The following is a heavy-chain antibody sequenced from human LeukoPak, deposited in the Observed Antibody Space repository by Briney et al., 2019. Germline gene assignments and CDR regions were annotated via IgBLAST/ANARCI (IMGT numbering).Heavy chain of an antibody. CDR3: ARVDCGGYGFDY. CDR1: GPTVSSNY. CDR2: IYSGGST. Sequence: PGRSLTPSRAASGPTVSSNYMGCVRPAPGKGLEWVSVIYSGGSTYYAASVKGRFTLSRDNSKNTLYLQMNSLRPEDTAVYYCARVDCGGYGFDYWGRGTLVTVS. V-gene: IGHV3-66*01. J-gene: IGHJ4*02. D-gene: IGHD4-17*01.